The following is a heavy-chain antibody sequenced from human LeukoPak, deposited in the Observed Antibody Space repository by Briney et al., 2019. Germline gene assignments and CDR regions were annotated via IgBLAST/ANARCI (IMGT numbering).Heavy chain of an antibody. V-gene: IGHV3-7*05. CDR2: IKEDGSER. CDR1: GFTFSHYW. J-gene: IGHJ4*02. Sequence: GGSLRLSCAASGFTFSHYWMTWVRQAPGKGLEWVANIKEDGSERYYVDSVKGRFTISRDNAKNSVYLQVASLRAEDTAVYYCARTSGGRLAVAVDSWGQGTLVTVSS. CDR3: ARTSGGRLAVAVDS. D-gene: IGHD6-19*01.